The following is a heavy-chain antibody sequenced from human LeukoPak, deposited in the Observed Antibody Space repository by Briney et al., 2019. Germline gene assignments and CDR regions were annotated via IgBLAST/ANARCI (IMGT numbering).Heavy chain of an antibody. D-gene: IGHD3-3*01. V-gene: IGHV1-2*02. CDR3: ARDYWSGYYTGGY. CDR2: INPNSGGT. Sequence: ASVTVSCKASGYTFTGYYMHWVRQAPGQGLEWMGWINPNSGGTNYAQKFQGRVTMTRDTSISTAYMELSRLRSDDTAVYYCARDYWSGYYTGGYWGQGTLVTVSS. J-gene: IGHJ4*02. CDR1: GYTFTGYY.